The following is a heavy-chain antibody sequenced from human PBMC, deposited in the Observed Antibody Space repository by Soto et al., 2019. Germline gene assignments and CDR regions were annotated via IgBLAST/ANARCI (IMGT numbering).Heavy chain of an antibody. J-gene: IGHJ6*02. CDR2: INHSGST. V-gene: IGHV4-34*01. Sequence: SETLSLTCAVYGGSFSGYYWSWIRQPLGKGLEWIGEINHSGSTNYNPSLKSRVTISVDTSKNQFSLKLSSVTAADTAVYYCGRVGFNWNDDYYGMDVWGQGTTVTVSS. CDR3: GRVGFNWNDDYYGMDV. CDR1: GGSFSGYY. D-gene: IGHD1-20*01.